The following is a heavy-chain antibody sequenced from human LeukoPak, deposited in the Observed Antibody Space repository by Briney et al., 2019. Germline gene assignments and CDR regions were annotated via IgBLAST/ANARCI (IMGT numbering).Heavy chain of an antibody. CDR3: AKAPVTTCRGAFCYPFDY. J-gene: IGHJ4*02. CDR1: GFTFSSYS. CDR2: ISFSSATI. V-gene: IGHV3-48*01. D-gene: IGHD2-15*01. Sequence: GGSLRLSCEASGFTFSSYSMNWVRQAPGKGLEWVSYISFSSATIHYADSVKGRFTISRDSSKNTLFLQMNRLRPEDAAVYYCAKAPVTTCRGAFCYPFDYWGLGTLVTVSS.